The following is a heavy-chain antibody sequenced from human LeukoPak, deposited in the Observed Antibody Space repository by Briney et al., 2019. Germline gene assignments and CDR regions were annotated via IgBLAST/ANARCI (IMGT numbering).Heavy chain of an antibody. CDR3: ARLGYCDSSSCYLHYYYYMDV. Sequence: SETLSLTCTVSGGSISSSSYYWGWIRQPPGKGLEWTGSIFYSGSTYYNPSLKSRVTISVDTSKNQFSLKLSSVTASDTAVYYCARLGYCDSSSCYLHYYYYMDVWGKGTTVTVSS. V-gene: IGHV4-39*01. D-gene: IGHD2-2*01. J-gene: IGHJ6*03. CDR1: GGSISSSSYY. CDR2: IFYSGST.